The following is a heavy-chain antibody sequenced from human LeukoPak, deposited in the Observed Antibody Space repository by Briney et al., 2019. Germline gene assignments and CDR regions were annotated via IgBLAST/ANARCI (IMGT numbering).Heavy chain of an antibody. J-gene: IGHJ5*02. Sequence: GGSLRLSRAPSGFDFSDYYVRWTRHAPGEGLEWIANIKTTGLTTYYADSVKGRFTISRDNAKNSLFLQMNSLRADDTAVYYCARGSSNIAGRNNWFDPWGRGTLVTVSS. D-gene: IGHD6-6*01. CDR3: ARGSSNIAGRNNWFDP. CDR2: IKTTGLTT. V-gene: IGHV3-11*04. CDR1: GFDFSDYY.